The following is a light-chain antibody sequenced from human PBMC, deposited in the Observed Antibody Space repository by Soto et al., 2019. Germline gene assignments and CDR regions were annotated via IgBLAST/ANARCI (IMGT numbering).Light chain of an antibody. CDR2: RAS. V-gene: IGKV1-39*01. J-gene: IGKJ1*01. CDR3: QQTYSVPWT. Sequence: DIQMTQSPSSLSASVGDSVTISCRASQSILTYLHWYQQKPGTAPRLLISRASSVQSGVPPRFSGSGSGRDFTLSISSLRPEDIGTYFCQQTYSVPWTFGPGTRVEI. CDR1: QSILTY.